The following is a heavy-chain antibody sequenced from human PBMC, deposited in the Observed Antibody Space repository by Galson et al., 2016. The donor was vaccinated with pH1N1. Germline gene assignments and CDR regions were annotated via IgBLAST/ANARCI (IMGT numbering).Heavy chain of an antibody. Sequence: SVKVSCKASGGTLSSYAISWVRQAPGQGLEWMGNILPILGIPDHAQKFQDRVKITADKSTNTAYLELSSLRSEDTAVYYCARDREDHWSGYLFDYWGQGTLVTVAS. CDR2: ILPILGIP. V-gene: IGHV1-69*04. CDR1: GGTLSSYA. J-gene: IGHJ4*02. CDR3: ARDREDHWSGYLFDY. D-gene: IGHD3-3*01.